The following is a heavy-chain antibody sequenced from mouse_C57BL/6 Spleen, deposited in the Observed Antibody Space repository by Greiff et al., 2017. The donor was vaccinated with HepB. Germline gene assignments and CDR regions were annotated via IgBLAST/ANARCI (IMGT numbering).Heavy chain of an antibody. CDR2: IYPGSGST. D-gene: IGHD1-1*01. CDR1: GYTFTSYW. V-gene: IGHV1-55*01. Sequence: QVQLQQPGAELVKPGASVKMSCKASGYTFTSYWITWVKQRPGQGLEWIGDIYPGSGSTNYNEKFKSKATLTVDTSSSTAYMQLSSLTSEDSAVYYCARSDYGSEGYYAMDYWGQGTSVTVSS. J-gene: IGHJ4*01. CDR3: ARSDYGSEGYYAMDY.